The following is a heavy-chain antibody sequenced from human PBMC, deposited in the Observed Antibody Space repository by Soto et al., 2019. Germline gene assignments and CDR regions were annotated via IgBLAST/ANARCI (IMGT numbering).Heavy chain of an antibody. CDR1: GFTVSSNY. V-gene: IGHV3-66*01. CDR3: ARVQRSIVVVPAAITRKTYYDFWSGYPLDV. J-gene: IGHJ6*04. CDR2: IYSGGST. D-gene: IGHD2-2*01. Sequence: GGSLRLSCAASGFTVSSNYMSWVRQAPGKGLEWVSVIYSGGSTYYADSVKGRFTISRDNSKNTLYLQMNSLRAEDTAVYYCARVQRSIVVVPAAITRKTYYDFWSGYPLDVWGKGTTVTVSS.